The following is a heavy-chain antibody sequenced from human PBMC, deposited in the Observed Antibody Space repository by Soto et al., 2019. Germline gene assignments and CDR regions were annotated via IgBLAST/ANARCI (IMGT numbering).Heavy chain of an antibody. J-gene: IGHJ6*02. Sequence: GGSLRLSCAASGFTFSSYGMHWVRQAPGKGLEWVAVISYDGSNKYYADSVKGRFTISRDNSKNTLYLQMNSLRAEDTAVYYCAKASAPGTIQLWRIYYYYGMDVWGQGTTVTVSS. V-gene: IGHV3-30*18. CDR2: ISYDGSNK. CDR1: GFTFSSYG. D-gene: IGHD5-18*01. CDR3: AKASAPGTIQLWRIYYYYGMDV.